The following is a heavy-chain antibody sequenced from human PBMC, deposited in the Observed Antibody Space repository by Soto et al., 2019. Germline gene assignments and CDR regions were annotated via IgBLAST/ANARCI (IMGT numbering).Heavy chain of an antibody. Sequence: EVQLLESGGGLVQPGGSLRLSCVASGFTFSGNVMSWVRQAPGKGLEWISIISGSGGSTYYADSVKGRFTISRDNSNNTLYLQMHGLTPDDTAVYYCAKNGCGCACYSSVAGNWFDPWGQGTLVTVSS. J-gene: IGHJ5*02. V-gene: IGHV3-23*01. D-gene: IGHD2-21*02. CDR2: ISGSGGST. CDR3: AKNGCGCACYSSVAGNWFDP. CDR1: GFTFSGNV.